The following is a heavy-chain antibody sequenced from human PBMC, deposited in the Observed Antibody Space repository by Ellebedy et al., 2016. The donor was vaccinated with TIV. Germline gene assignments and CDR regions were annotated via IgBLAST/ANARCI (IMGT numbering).Heavy chain of an antibody. J-gene: IGHJ6*02. V-gene: IGHV4-34*01. D-gene: IGHD1-7*01. CDR2: VPHQVRT. Sequence: MPSETLSLTCAVSGGSFSASYWTWVRQAPGKPLEWIGEVPHQVRTNYNPSLKNRAAISLDPSNKQFSLTLTSVTAAETAVYYCTRCPGTTPSTYYSYPLDVWGQGITVTVSS. CDR3: TRCPGTTPSTYYSYPLDV. CDR1: GGSFSASY.